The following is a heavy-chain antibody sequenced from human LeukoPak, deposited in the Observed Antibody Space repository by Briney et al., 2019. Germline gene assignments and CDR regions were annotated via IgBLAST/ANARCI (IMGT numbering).Heavy chain of an antibody. V-gene: IGHV3-23*01. J-gene: IGHJ4*02. Sequence: DSVKGRFTISRDNSKNTLYLQMNGLRAEDTAVYYYAKNTAEIDYWGLGTLVTVSS. D-gene: IGHD1-14*01. CDR3: AKNTAEIDY.